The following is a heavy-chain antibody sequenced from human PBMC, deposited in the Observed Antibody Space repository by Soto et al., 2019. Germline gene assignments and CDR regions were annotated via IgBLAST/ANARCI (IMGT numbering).Heavy chain of an antibody. CDR2: ITTSGGNT. J-gene: IGHJ6*03. V-gene: IGHV3-23*01. D-gene: IGHD2-8*01. CDR1: GFTFSTYA. Sequence: EVQLLESGGGLVQPGGSLRLSCAASGFTFSTYAMSWVRQAPGKGLEWVSTITTSGGNTYYADSVQGRFTISRDNSNNTLYLQMNSLRAEDTALYYCSGRYCTNGVCYTNYYYYIDVWGKGTTVTVSS. CDR3: SGRYCTNGVCYTNYYYYIDV.